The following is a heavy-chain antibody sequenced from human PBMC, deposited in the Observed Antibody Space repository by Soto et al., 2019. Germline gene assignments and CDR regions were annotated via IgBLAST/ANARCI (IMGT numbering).Heavy chain of an antibody. Sequence: GGSLRLSCAASGFTFSSYAMHWVRQAPGKGLEWVAVISYDGSNKYYADSVKGRFTISRDNSKNTLYLQTNSLRAEDTDVYYCARDRLRSSRVFWFDPWGQGTLVTVSS. V-gene: IGHV3-30-3*01. J-gene: IGHJ5*02. CDR2: ISYDGSNK. CDR3: ARDRLRSSRVFWFDP. D-gene: IGHD4-17*01. CDR1: GFTFSSYA.